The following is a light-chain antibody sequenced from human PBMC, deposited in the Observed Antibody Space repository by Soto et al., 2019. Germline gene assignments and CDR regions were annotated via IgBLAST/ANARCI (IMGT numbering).Light chain of an antibody. V-gene: IGKV3-11*01. Sequence: EIVLTQSPATLSSFPGDRVTLSCRASQSVSTNYLAWYQQKPGQAPRLLIYDASNRATGIPARFSGSGSGTDFTLTISSLEPEDFAVYYCQQRSNWPRFTFGPGTKVDIK. CDR3: QQRSNWPRFT. CDR2: DAS. J-gene: IGKJ3*01. CDR1: QSVSTNY.